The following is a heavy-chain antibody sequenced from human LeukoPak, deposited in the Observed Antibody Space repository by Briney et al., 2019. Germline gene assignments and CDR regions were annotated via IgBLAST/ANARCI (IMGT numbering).Heavy chain of an antibody. J-gene: IGHJ4*02. V-gene: IGHV4-34*01. CDR2: INHSGNT. D-gene: IGHD5-12*01. CDR1: GGSFSGYY. Sequence: SETLSLTCAVYGGSFSGYYWSWIRQPPGKGLEWIGEINHSGNTNYNPSLKSRVTVSVDTSRNQFSLKLNSVTAADTAVYSCARSKYRDIYSRPRFDYWGQGTLVTVSS. CDR3: ARSKYRDIYSRPRFDY.